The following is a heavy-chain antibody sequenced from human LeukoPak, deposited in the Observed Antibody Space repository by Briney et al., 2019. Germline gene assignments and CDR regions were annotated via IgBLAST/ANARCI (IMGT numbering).Heavy chain of an antibody. J-gene: IGHJ4*02. CDR2: IWYDGSSQ. CDR1: GLTFSSYG. Sequence: PGGSLRLSCAASGLTFSSYGVHWVRQAPGKGLEWAAFIWYDGSSQYADSVKGRFTISRDNSKSTLYLQMNSLRAEDTAVYYCAKDVVGATDYWGQGTLVTVSS. V-gene: IGHV3-30*02. D-gene: IGHD1-26*01. CDR3: AKDVVGATDY.